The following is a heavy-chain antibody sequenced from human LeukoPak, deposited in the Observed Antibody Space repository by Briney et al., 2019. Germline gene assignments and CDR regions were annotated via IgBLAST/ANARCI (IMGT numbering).Heavy chain of an antibody. Sequence: GRSLRLSCAAPGFTFSSYGMHWVRQAPGKGLEWVAVIWYDGSNKYYADSVKGRFTISRDNSKNTLYLQMNSLRAEDTAVYYCAREAYYYDSSGYYEGNWFDPWGQGTLVTVLS. V-gene: IGHV3-33*01. D-gene: IGHD3-22*01. J-gene: IGHJ5*02. CDR1: GFTFSSYG. CDR2: IWYDGSNK. CDR3: AREAYYYDSSGYYEGNWFDP.